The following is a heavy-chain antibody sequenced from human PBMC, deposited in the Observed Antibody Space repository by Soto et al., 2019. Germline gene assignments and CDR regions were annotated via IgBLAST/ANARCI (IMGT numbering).Heavy chain of an antibody. CDR1: GFSFSNYG. V-gene: IGHV3-30*18. CDR2: ISYDGTNI. CDR3: AKIVGSYQIDI. D-gene: IGHD1-26*01. Sequence: QVQLVESGGDVVQPGRSLRLSCAASGFSFSNYGMHWVRQAPGKGLEWVAVISYDGTNIYYADSVKGRFTISRDNSKNTLYLQMNSLKPEDTAVYYCAKIVGSYQIDIWGQGTMVSVSS. J-gene: IGHJ3*02.